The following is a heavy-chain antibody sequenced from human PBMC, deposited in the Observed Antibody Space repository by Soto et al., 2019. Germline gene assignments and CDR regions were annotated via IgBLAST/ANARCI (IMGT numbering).Heavy chain of an antibody. Sequence: HLVQSGPEVKRPGASITVSCKTSGDTFANFVLSWVRQAPGQGLEWMGWIATYNNNKNYARKFQVRLPITTDTSTSTAYMELESLGYDDTAVYYCARVVRGVVNWFDPWGQGTLVTVSS. J-gene: IGHJ5*02. CDR2: IATYNNNK. V-gene: IGHV1-18*01. D-gene: IGHD3-10*01. CDR3: ARVVRGVVNWFDP. CDR1: GDTFANFV.